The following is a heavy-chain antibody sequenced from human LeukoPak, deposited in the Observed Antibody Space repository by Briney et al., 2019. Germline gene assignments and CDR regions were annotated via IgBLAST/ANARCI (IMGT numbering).Heavy chain of an antibody. CDR2: IYPGDSDT. D-gene: IGHD2-2*01. Sequence: GESLQISCQGSGSILTSYWIGWGRQLPGKGLEWMGIIYPGDSDTRYSPSFQGQVTISDDKSIRTYSLEWRHLKASDTAMYYCARLDIGYCSSTSCPTSFDYWGQGTLVTVSS. CDR3: ARLDIGYCSSTSCPTSFDY. CDR1: GSILTSYW. V-gene: IGHV5-51*01. J-gene: IGHJ4*02.